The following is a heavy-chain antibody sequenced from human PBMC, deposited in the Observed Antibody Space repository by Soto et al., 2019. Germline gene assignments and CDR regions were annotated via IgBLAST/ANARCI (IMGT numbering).Heavy chain of an antibody. V-gene: IGHV3-15*01. J-gene: IGHJ4*02. Sequence: PGGPLRLSCATTGFTFSNAWMSWVRQAPGKGLEWVGRIKSKTDGGTTDYAAPVKGRFTISRDDSKNTLYLQMNSLKTEDTAVYYCTTDLSRVVPAAYRFYYWGQGTLVTVSS. D-gene: IGHD2-2*01. CDR2: IKSKTDGGTT. CDR3: TTDLSRVVPAAYRFYY. CDR1: GFTFSNAW.